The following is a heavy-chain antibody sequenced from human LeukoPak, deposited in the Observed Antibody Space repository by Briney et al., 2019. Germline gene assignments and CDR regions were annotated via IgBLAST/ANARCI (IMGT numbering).Heavy chain of an antibody. CDR3: ARYGSGSNYRDPFDS. Sequence: GGSLRLSCAASGFTFSNYWMSWVRQAPGKGLEWISCIYRDSSVIHYADSVRGRFTVSRDNAKNSVYLQMNSLRAEDTAVYFCARYGSGSNYRDPFDSWGQGTLVTVSS. CDR2: IYRDSSVI. J-gene: IGHJ4*02. D-gene: IGHD3-10*01. V-gene: IGHV3-48*01. CDR1: GFTFSNYW.